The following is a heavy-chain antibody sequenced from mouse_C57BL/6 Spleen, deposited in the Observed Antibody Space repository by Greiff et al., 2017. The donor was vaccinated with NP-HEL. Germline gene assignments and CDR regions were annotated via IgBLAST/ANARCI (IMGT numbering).Heavy chain of an antibody. CDR1: GFTFSSYT. CDR2: ISGDGGNT. V-gene: IGHV5-9*01. J-gene: IGHJ3*01. Sequence: EVKLVESGGGLVKPGGSLKLSCAASGFTFSSYTMSWVRQTPEKRLEWVATISGDGGNTYYPDSVTDRFTISRDNAKNTLYLQMSSLRSEDTALYNCARRMGVAYRGQGTLVTVSA. CDR3: ARRMGVAY.